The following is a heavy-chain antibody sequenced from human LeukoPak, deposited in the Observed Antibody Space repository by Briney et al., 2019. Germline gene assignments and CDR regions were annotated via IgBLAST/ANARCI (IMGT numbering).Heavy chain of an antibody. Sequence: SETLSLTCTVSGGSINSYYWSWIRQPPGKGLEWIGEINHSGSTNYNPSLKSRVTISVDTSKNQFSLKLSSVTAADTAVYYCARLRVRGVWGQGTLVTVSS. J-gene: IGHJ4*02. D-gene: IGHD3-10*01. V-gene: IGHV4-34*01. CDR1: GGSINSYY. CDR3: ARLRVRGV. CDR2: INHSGST.